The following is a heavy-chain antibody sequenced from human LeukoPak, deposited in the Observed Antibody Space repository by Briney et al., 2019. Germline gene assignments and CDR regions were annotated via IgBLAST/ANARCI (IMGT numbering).Heavy chain of an antibody. CDR3: ARGRYSSGWSAYYYYYMDV. J-gene: IGHJ6*03. Sequence: ASVKVSCKASGGTFSSYAISWVRQAPGQGLEWMGGIIPIFGTANYAQKFQGRVTITTDESTSTAYMELSSLRSEDTAVYYCARGRYSSGWSAYYYYYMDVWGKGTTVTVSS. V-gene: IGHV1-69*05. CDR1: GGTFSSYA. D-gene: IGHD6-19*01. CDR2: IIPIFGTA.